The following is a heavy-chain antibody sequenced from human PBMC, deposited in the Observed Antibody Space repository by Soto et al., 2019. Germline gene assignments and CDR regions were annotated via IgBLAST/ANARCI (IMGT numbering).Heavy chain of an antibody. CDR3: AIPALRWRYENDAFDI. CDR2: ISYDGSNE. J-gene: IGHJ3*02. CDR1: GFTFSSYG. D-gene: IGHD4-17*01. V-gene: IGHV3-30*03. Sequence: QVQLVESGGGVVQPGRSLRLSCAASGFTFSSYGMHWVRQAPGKGLERVAVISYDGSNEYYADSVKGRFTISRDNSKDTRYLQMNSLSAEDMAVYYCAIPALRWRYENDAFDIWGQGTMVTVSS.